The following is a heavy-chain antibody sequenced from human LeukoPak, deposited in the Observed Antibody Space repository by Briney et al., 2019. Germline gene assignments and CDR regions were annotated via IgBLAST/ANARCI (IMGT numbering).Heavy chain of an antibody. D-gene: IGHD3-22*01. CDR2: INHSGST. CDR3: ARDSYYDSSGYYFDY. CDR1: GGSFSGYY. Sequence: SETLSLTCAAYGGSFSGYYWSWIRQPPGKGLEWIGEINHSGSTNYNPSLKSRVTISVDTSKNQFSLKLSSVTAADTAVYYCARDSYYDSSGYYFDYWGQGTLVTVSS. V-gene: IGHV4-34*01. J-gene: IGHJ4*02.